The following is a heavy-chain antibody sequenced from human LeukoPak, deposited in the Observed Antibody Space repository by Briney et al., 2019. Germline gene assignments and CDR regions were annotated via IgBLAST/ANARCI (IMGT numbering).Heavy chain of an antibody. CDR1: GGSISSYY. V-gene: IGHV4-59*01. D-gene: IGHD3-10*01. Sequence: PAETLSLTCTVSGGSISSYYWSWIRQPPGKGLEWIGYIYYSGSTNYNPSLKSRVTISVDTSKNQFSLKLSSVTAADTAVYYCARDAGYMVRGVSPYFDLWGRGTLVTVSS. CDR2: IYYSGST. J-gene: IGHJ2*01. CDR3: ARDAGYMVRGVSPYFDL.